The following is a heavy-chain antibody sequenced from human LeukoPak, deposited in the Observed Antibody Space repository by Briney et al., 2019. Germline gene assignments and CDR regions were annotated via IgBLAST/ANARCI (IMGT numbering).Heavy chain of an antibody. CDR2: IYYSGST. V-gene: IGHV4-61*10. Sequence: PSETLSLTCTVSGGSISSGSYYWSWIRQPAGKGLEWIGYIYYSGSTNYNPSLKSRVTISVDTSKNQFSLKLSSVTAADTAVYYCARRTYYYDSSGRRGYYFDYWGQGTLVTVSS. J-gene: IGHJ4*02. CDR3: ARRTYYYDSSGRRGYYFDY. D-gene: IGHD3-22*01. CDR1: GGSISSGSYY.